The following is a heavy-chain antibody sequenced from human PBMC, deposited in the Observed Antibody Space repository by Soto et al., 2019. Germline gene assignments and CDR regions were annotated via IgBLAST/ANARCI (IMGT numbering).Heavy chain of an antibody. Sequence: QITLKESGPTLVKPTQTLTLTCTFSGFSLSTSGVGVGWIRQPPGKALEWLALIYWDDDKRYSPSLMSRLTITKDTSKNQVVLTMTNMDPVDTATYYCARWGVCYYGSGSYYTYDNWGQGTLVTVSS. J-gene: IGHJ4*02. V-gene: IGHV2-5*02. D-gene: IGHD3-10*01. CDR1: GFSLSTSGVG. CDR2: IYWDDDK. CDR3: ARWGVCYYGSGSYYTYDN.